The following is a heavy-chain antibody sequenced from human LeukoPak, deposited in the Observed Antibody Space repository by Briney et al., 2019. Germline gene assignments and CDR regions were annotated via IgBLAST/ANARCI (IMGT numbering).Heavy chain of an antibody. CDR3: ARVSALVGATVY. D-gene: IGHD1-26*01. CDR2: ISAYNGNT. V-gene: IGHV1-18*01. Sequence: ASVKVSCKASGYTFTSYGISLVRQAPGQGLEWMGWISAYNGNTNYAQKLQGRVTMTTDTSTSTAYMELRSLRSDDTAVYYCARVSALVGATVYWGQGTLVTVSS. CDR1: GYTFTSYG. J-gene: IGHJ4*02.